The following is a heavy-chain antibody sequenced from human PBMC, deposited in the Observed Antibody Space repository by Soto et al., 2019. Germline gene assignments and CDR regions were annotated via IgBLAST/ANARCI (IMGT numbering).Heavy chain of an antibody. Sequence: GGSLRLSCAASGFTFSNAWMNWVRQAPGKGPEWVARFKSKADGGTTDYAAPVEGRFIISRDDSKSMLYLQMNSLKTEDTAVYFCTTRLYHWGQGTLVTVSS. CDR3: TTRLYH. V-gene: IGHV3-15*07. J-gene: IGHJ5*02. CDR1: GFTFSNAW. CDR2: FKSKADGGTT.